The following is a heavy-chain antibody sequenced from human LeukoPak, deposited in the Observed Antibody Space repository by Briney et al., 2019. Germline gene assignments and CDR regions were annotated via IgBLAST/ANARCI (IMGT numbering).Heavy chain of an antibody. CDR3: ARDLYPGYYYYYMDV. CDR1: GYTFTGYY. V-gene: IGHV1-2*02. CDR2: TNPNSGGT. D-gene: IGHD3-16*02. Sequence: ASVKVSCKASGYTFTGYYMHRVRQAPGQGLEWMGWTNPNSGGTNYAQKFQGRVTMTRDTSISTAYMELSRLRSDDTAVYYCARDLYPGYYYYYMDVWGKGTTVTVSS. J-gene: IGHJ6*03.